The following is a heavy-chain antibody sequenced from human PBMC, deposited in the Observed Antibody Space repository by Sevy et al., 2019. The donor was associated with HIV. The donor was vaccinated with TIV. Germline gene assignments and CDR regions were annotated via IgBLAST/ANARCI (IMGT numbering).Heavy chain of an antibody. V-gene: IGHV3-11*01. CDR3: ARDRFTYCGGDCSYGMDV. D-gene: IGHD2-21*01. J-gene: IGHJ6*02. Sequence: GGSLRLSCAASEFTFSDYYMSWIRQAPGKGLEWVSYISSSGSTIYYADSVKGRFTISRDNAKNSLYLQMNSLRAEDTAVYYCARDRFTYCGGDCSYGMDVWGQGTTVTVSS. CDR2: ISSSGSTI. CDR1: EFTFSDYY.